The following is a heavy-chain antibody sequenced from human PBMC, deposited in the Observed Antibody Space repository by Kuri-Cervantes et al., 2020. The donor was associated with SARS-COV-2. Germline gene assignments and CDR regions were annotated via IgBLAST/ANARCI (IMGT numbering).Heavy chain of an antibody. V-gene: IGHV3-30-3*01. D-gene: IGHD3-22*01. J-gene: IGHJ4*02. Sequence: GGSLRLSCAASGFTFSSYAMHWVRQAPGKGLEWVAVISYDGSNKYYADSVKGRFTISRDNSKNTLYLQMNSLRAEDTAVYYCAREGSYYDSSGYYVAFDYWGQGTLVTVSS. CDR1: GFTFSSYA. CDR3: AREGSYYDSSGYYVAFDY. CDR2: ISYDGSNK.